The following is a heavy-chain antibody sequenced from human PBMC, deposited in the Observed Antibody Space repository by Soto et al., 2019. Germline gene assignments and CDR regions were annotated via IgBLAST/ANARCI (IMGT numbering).Heavy chain of an antibody. CDR1: GGSISSYH. CDR2: VFYTGST. J-gene: IGHJ5*02. Sequence: TLSLTCTVSGGSISSYHWSWIRQSPGKGLEWIGYVFYTGSTKYNPALKRRVTTSVDTSKNQFSLKLSSVSAADTGLYYCARSYSGTFYGYDTWGQGILVTVSS. CDR3: ARSYSGTFYGYDT. D-gene: IGHD1-26*01. V-gene: IGHV4-59*01.